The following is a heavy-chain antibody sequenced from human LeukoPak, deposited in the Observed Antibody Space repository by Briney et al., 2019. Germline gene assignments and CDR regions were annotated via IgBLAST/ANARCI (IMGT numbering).Heavy chain of an antibody. Sequence: ASVKVSCKASGYTFTSYYMHWVRQAPGQGLEWMGIINPSGGSTSYAQKFQGRVTMTRDTSTSTVYMELSRLRSDDTAVYYCARVRFLEWLDAAFDIWGQGTMVTVSS. CDR1: GYTFTSYY. J-gene: IGHJ3*02. CDR2: INPSGGST. CDR3: ARVRFLEWLDAAFDI. V-gene: IGHV1-46*01. D-gene: IGHD3-3*01.